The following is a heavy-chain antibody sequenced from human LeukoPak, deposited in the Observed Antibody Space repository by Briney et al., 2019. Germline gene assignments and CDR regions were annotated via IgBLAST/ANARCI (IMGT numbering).Heavy chain of an antibody. CDR2: INGDGRDK. Sequence: GVSLRLSCAASGFTFSSYWMNWVRQDPGKGLEWVANINGDGRDKYYVGSVRGRFTISRDNADNALYLQMNSLRGDDTALYYCARGVDSAIDWWGQGTLVTVSS. CDR1: GFTFSSYW. J-gene: IGHJ4*02. CDR3: ARGVDSAIDW. V-gene: IGHV3-7*01. D-gene: IGHD3-9*01.